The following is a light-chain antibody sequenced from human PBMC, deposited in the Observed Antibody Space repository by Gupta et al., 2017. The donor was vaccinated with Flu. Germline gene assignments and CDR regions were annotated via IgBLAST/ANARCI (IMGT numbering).Light chain of an antibody. V-gene: IGKV3-20*01. Sequence: LTQSPATLSLSPGERATLSCRASQTVSSNYLAWYQQKPGQAPRLLIYDASSRATGIPDRFSGSGSGTDFTLTISRLEPEDFAVYYCQQYGSTRWTFGQGTKVEIK. J-gene: IGKJ1*01. CDR2: DAS. CDR3: QQYGSTRWT. CDR1: QTVSSNY.